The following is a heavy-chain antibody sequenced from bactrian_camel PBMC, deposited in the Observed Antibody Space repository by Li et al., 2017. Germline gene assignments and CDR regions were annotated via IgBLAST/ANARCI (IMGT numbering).Heavy chain of an antibody. CDR2: IYTGTANT. J-gene: IGHJ6*01. D-gene: IGHD3*01. CDR3: ALRDGRSFGY. Sequence: HVQLVESGGGSVQAGGSLRLSCVASGFPDDANCLAWIRQAPGKEREGVAAIYTGTANTFFHRSVKGRFTISRDNAKNTLYLQLNSLKTEDMGMYYCALRDGRSFGYWGQGTQVTVS. CDR1: GFPDDANC. V-gene: IGHV3S1*01.